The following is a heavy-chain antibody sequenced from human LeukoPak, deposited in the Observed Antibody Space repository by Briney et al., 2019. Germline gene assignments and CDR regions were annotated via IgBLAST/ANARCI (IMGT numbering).Heavy chain of an antibody. J-gene: IGHJ4*02. CDR3: ARDSGYDSEGYFDY. CDR1: GGSISSGGYY. D-gene: IGHD5-12*01. CDR2: IYYSGST. V-gene: IGHV4-31*03. Sequence: SQTLSLTCTVSGGSISSGGYYCSWIRQHPGKGLEWIGYIYYSGSTYYNPSLKSRVTISVDTSKNQFSLKLSSVTAADTAVYYCARDSGYDSEGYFDYWGQGTLVTVSS.